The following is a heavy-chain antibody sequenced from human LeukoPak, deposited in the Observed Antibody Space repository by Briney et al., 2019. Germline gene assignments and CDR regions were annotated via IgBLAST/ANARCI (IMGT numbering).Heavy chain of an antibody. CDR2: IYYSGST. D-gene: IGHD5-12*01. V-gene: IGHV4-59*01. J-gene: IGHJ3*02. CDR3: ARVNWSGYDFRGAFDI. CDR1: GGSFSGYY. Sequence: SETLSLTCAVYGGSFSGYYWSWIRQPPGKGLEWIGYIYYSGSTNYNPSLKSRVTISVDTSKKQFSLKLSSVTAADTDVYYCARVNWSGYDFRGAFDIWGQGKTVTVSS.